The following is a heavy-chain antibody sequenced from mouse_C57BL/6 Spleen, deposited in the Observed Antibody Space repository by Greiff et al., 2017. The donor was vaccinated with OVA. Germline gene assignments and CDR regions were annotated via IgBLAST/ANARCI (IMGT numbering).Heavy chain of an antibody. CDR2: INPNNGGT. CDR1: GYTFTDYY. D-gene: IGHD2-4*01. Sequence: EVQLQQSGPELVKPGASVKISCKASGYTFTDYYMNWVKQSHGKSLEWIGDINPNNGGTSYNQKFKGKATLTVDKSSSTAYMELRSLTSEDSAVYYCARGLRRGDYYAMDYWGQGTSVTVSS. CDR3: ARGLRRGDYYAMDY. J-gene: IGHJ4*01. V-gene: IGHV1-26*01.